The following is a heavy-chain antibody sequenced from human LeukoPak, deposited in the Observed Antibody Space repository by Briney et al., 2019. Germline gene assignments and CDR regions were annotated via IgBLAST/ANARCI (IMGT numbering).Heavy chain of an antibody. CDR2: INPSGGST. V-gene: IGHV1-46*01. CDR1: GYTFTSYY. J-gene: IGHJ4*02. D-gene: IGHD3-3*01. Sequence: ASVKVSCKASGYTFTSYYMHCVRQAPGQGLEWMGIINPSGGSTSYAQKFQGRVTMTRDTSTSTVYMELSSLRSEDTAVYYCARQRITIFGVVTEYYFDYWGQGTLVTVSS. CDR3: ARQRITIFGVVTEYYFDY.